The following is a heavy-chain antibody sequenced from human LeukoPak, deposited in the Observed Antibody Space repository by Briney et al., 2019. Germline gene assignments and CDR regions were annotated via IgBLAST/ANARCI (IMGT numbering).Heavy chain of an antibody. CDR1: GGSISSYY. Sequence: PSETLSLTCTVSGGSISSYYWSWIRQPPGKGLEWIGYIYYSGSTNYNPSLKSRVTISVDTSKNQFSLKLSSVTAADTAVYCCARLSSGSSSWYDIDYWGQGTLVTVSS. CDR2: IYYSGST. J-gene: IGHJ4*02. V-gene: IGHV4-59*08. CDR3: ARLSSGSSSWYDIDY. D-gene: IGHD6-13*01.